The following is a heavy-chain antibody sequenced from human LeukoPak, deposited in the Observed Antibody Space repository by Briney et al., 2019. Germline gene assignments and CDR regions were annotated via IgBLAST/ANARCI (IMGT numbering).Heavy chain of an antibody. V-gene: IGHV1-2*02. CDR1: GYTFTGYY. Sequence: ASVKVSCKASGYTFTGYYMHWVRQAPGQGLEWMGWINPNSGGTNYAQKFQGRVTMTRDTSISTAYMELSRLGSDDTAVYYCARGAPNDYDFWSGYSPPEYAFDIWGQGTMVTVSS. J-gene: IGHJ3*02. CDR2: INPNSGGT. D-gene: IGHD3-3*01. CDR3: ARGAPNDYDFWSGYSPPEYAFDI.